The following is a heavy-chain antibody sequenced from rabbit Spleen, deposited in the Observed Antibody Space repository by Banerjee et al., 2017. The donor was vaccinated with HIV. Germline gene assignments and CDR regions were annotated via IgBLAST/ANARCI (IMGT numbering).Heavy chain of an antibody. D-gene: IGHD6-1*01. CDR2: IYAGSTGST. Sequence: QEQLEESGGGLVKPEGSLTLTCKASGFSFSSSYWICWVRQAPGKGLEWIGCIYAGSTGSTGYASGAKGRFTASKTSATTVTLQMTSVTAADTSSYFCARYVHSNYVYDLWGPGTLVTVS. CDR1: GFSFSSSYW. J-gene: IGHJ6*01. V-gene: IGHV1S45*01. CDR3: ARYVHSNYVYDL.